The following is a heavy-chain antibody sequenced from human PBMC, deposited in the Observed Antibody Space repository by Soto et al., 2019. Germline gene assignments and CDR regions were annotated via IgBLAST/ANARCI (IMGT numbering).Heavy chain of an antibody. J-gene: IGHJ3*02. Sequence: PSETESHTGAVDDGVYSGYYWSWIRQPPGKGLEWIGEINHSGSTNYNPSLKSRVTISVDTSKNQFSLKLSPVTAADTAVYYCARGSDFGDAFDIRGQGTMVTVSS. D-gene: IGHD3-3*01. V-gene: IGHV4-34*01. CDR3: ARGSDFGDAFDI. CDR1: DGVYSGYY. CDR2: INHSGST.